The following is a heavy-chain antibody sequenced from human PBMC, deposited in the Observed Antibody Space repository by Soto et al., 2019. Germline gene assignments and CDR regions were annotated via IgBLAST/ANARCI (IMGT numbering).Heavy chain of an antibody. D-gene: IGHD7-27*01. CDR1: GFTVSTSF. CDR3: ARALGYAFDI. Sequence: GGSLRLSCAVSGFTVSTSFVSWVRQPPGKGLEWVSVIYSGGGTYYADSVKGRFTISRDNSKNMLYLQMNSLRAEDMAVYYCARALGYAFDIWGQGTMVTVS. CDR2: IYSGGGT. J-gene: IGHJ3*02. V-gene: IGHV3-66*01.